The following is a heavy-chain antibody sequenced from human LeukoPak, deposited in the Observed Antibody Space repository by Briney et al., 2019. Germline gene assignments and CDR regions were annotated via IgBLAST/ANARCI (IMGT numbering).Heavy chain of an antibody. CDR1: GGSISSSSYY. Sequence: PSETLSLTYTVSGGSISSSSYYWGWIRQPPGKGLEWIGSIYYSGSTYYNPSLKSRVTISVDTSKNQFSLKLSSVTAADTAVYYRARDKNWTDYWGQGTLVTVSS. CDR3: ARDKNWTDY. CDR2: IYYSGST. J-gene: IGHJ4*02. D-gene: IGHD1-1*01. V-gene: IGHV4-39*07.